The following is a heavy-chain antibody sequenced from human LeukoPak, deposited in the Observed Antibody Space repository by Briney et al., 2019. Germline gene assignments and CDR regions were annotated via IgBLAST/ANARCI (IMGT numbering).Heavy chain of an antibody. CDR1: GFTFSSYA. CDR3: AKDIFLYYDSSGCPDY. Sequence: GGSLRLSCAASGFTFSSYAMHWVRQAPGKGLEWVAVISYDGSNKYYADSVKGRFTISRDNSKNSLYLQMNSLRTEDTALYYCAKDIFLYYDSSGCPDYWGQGTLVTVSS. J-gene: IGHJ4*02. V-gene: IGHV3-30*04. D-gene: IGHD3-22*01. CDR2: ISYDGSNK.